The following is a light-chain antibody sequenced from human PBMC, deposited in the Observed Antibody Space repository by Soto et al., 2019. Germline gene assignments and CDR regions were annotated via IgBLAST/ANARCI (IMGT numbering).Light chain of an antibody. CDR2: AAS. V-gene: IGKV1-27*01. Sequence: DVQMTQSPSSLSASVGDRVTISCRSSQGIINYLAWYQQKPATVPKLLISAASTLQSGVPSRFSGSGSGTDFTLTISSLQPEDVATYYCQKYNSAPLTFGGGTKVDIK. CDR3: QKYNSAPLT. J-gene: IGKJ4*01. CDR1: QGIINY.